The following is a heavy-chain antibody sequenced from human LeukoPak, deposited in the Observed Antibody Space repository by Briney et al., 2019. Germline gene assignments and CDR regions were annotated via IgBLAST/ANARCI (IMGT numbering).Heavy chain of an antibody. D-gene: IGHD6-6*01. V-gene: IGHV3-21*01. CDR3: ARDRGSSGELDY. Sequence: GGSLRLSCAASGFTFSSYSMNWVRQAPGKGLEWVSSISSSSSYIYYADSVKGRFTISRDNAKNSLYLQMNSLRAEDTAVYYCARDRGSSGELDYWGQGTLVTVSS. CDR2: ISSSSSYI. J-gene: IGHJ4*02. CDR1: GFTFSSYS.